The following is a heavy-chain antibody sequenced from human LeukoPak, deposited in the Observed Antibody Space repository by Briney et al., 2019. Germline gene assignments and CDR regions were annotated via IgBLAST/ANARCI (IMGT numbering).Heavy chain of an antibody. CDR2: INPNSGGT. V-gene: IGHV1-2*02. Sequence: GTSVKVSCKASGYTFTGYYMHWVRQAPGQGLEWMGWINPNSGGTNYAQKFQGRVTMTRDTSISTAYMELSRLRSDDTAVYYCARDLSNWNQDYYYYYMDVWGKGTTVTVSS. D-gene: IGHD1-20*01. J-gene: IGHJ6*03. CDR3: ARDLSNWNQDYYYYYMDV. CDR1: GYTFTGYY.